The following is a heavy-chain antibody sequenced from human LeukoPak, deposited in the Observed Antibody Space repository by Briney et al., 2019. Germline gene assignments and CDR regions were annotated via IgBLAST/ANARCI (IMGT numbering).Heavy chain of an antibody. CDR2: ISGSGGST. CDR1: GFYFGGHA. CDR3: AKPLKTSADAFDI. V-gene: IGHV3-23*01. D-gene: IGHD2-2*01. J-gene: IGHJ3*02. Sequence: GGSLRLSCVASGFYFGGHAMHWLRQAPGKGLEWVSAISGSGGSTYYADSVKGRFTISRDNSKNTLYLQMNSLRAEDTAVYYCAKPLKTSADAFDIWGQGTMVTVSS.